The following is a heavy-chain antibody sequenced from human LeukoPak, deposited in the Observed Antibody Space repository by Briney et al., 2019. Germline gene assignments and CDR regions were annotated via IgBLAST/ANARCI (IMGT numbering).Heavy chain of an antibody. CDR3: ARGGEYQLLHYYYYMDV. CDR2: LYYSGST. J-gene: IGHJ6*03. V-gene: IGHV4-39*07. Sequence: PSETLSLTCTVSGGSISSYYWGWIRQPPGKGLEWIGSLYYSGSTYYNPSLKSRVTISVDKSKNQFSLNLISVTAADTAVYYCARGGEYQLLHYYYYMDVWAKGTTVTVSS. CDR1: GGSISSYY. D-gene: IGHD2-2*01.